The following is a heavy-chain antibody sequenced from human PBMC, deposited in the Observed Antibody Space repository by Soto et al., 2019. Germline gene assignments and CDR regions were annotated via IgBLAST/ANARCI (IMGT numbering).Heavy chain of an antibody. CDR2: ISSGGST. J-gene: IGHJ4*02. V-gene: IGHV3-23*01. CDR1: GFTFTSYA. D-gene: IGHD2-15*01. Sequence: EVQLLESGGGLVQPEGSLRLSCAASGFTFTSYAMGWVRQAPGKGLEWVSVISSGGSTYYADSVRGRFTISRDNSKDTLSLQMNSLRAEDTAVYYCAKRRGAGGHFDYWGQGVLVTVSS. CDR3: AKRRGAGGHFDY.